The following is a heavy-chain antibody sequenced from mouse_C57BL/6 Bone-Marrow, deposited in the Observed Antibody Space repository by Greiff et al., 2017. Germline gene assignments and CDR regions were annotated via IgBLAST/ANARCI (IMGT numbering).Heavy chain of an antibody. CDR3: TTHYNYGG. CDR2: IDPENGDT. J-gene: IGHJ2*01. V-gene: IGHV14-4*01. Sequence: VQLQQSGAELVRPGASVKLSCTASGFNINDDYMHWVKQRPEQGLEWIGWIDPENGDTEYASKFQGKATITADTSSNTAYLQLSSLTSEDTAVYYCTTHYNYGGGGQGTTLTVSS. CDR1: GFNINDDY. D-gene: IGHD1-1*01.